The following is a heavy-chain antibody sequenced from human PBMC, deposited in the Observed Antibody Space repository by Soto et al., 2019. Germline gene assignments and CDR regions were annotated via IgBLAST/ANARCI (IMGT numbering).Heavy chain of an antibody. D-gene: IGHD3-22*01. J-gene: IGHJ4*02. CDR1: GGSFSGYY. V-gene: IGHV4-34*01. CDR2: INHSGST. Sequence: SETLSLTCAVYGGSFSGYYWSWIRQPPGKGLEWIGEINHSGSTNYNPSLKSRVTISVDTSKNQFSLKLSSVTAADTAVYYCARAYYYDSGGYRPSDYWGQGTLVTVSS. CDR3: ARAYYYDSGGYRPSDY.